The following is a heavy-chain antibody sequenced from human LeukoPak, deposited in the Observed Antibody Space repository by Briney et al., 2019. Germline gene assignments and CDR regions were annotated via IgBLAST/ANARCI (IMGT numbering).Heavy chain of an antibody. CDR2: IIPIFGTA. CDR1: GGTFSSYA. V-gene: IGHV1-69*13. Sequence: SVKVSCKASGGTFSSYAISWVRQAPGQGLEWMGGIIPIFGTANYAQKFQGRVTITADESTSTAYMELSSLRSEDTAVYYCARGPVDTAMVVDYWGQGTLVTVSP. CDR3: ARGPVDTAMVVDY. D-gene: IGHD5-18*01. J-gene: IGHJ4*02.